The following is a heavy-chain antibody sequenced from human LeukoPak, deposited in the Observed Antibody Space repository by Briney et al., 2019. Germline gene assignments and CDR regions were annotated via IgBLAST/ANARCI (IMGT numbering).Heavy chain of an antibody. J-gene: IGHJ4*02. V-gene: IGHV4-39*07. Sequence: SETQSLTCTVSGGSLSSSSYYWGWIRQPPGKGLEWIGSIYYSGSTYYNPSLKSRVTISVDTSKNQFSLKLSSVTAADTAVYYCARDDYSNYVYWGQGTLVTVSS. CDR2: IYYSGST. D-gene: IGHD4-11*01. CDR3: ARDDYSNYVY. CDR1: GGSLSSSSYY.